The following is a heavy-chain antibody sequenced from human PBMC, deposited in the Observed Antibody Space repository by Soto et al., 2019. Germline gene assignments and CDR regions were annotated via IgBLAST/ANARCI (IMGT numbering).Heavy chain of an antibody. CDR2: TYYRSKWYY. D-gene: IGHD1-26*01. CDR1: GDSVSSNSAG. J-gene: IGHJ4*01. V-gene: IGHV6-1*01. Sequence: SQTLSLTCAITGDSVSSNSAGWSWVRQSPSRGLEWLGRTYYRSKWYYEYAVSVRGRITINPDTSKNQYSLQLNSVTPEDTAVYFCARGEQYSGRIFDYWGQGTLVTVSS. CDR3: ARGEQYSGRIFDY.